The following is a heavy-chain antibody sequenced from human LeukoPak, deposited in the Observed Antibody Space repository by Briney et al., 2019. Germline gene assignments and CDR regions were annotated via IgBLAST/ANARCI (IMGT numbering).Heavy chain of an antibody. CDR2: INHSGST. D-gene: IGHD3-3*01. CDR3: ARDYDFWSGYRAYYYYYGMDV. V-gene: IGHV4-34*01. Sequence: SETLSLTCAVYGGSFSGYYWSWIRQPPGKGLEWFGEINHSGSTNYNPSLKSRVTISVDTSKNQFSLKLSTVTAADTAVYYCARDYDFWSGYRAYYYYYGMDVWGQGTTVTVSS. J-gene: IGHJ6*02. CDR1: GGSFSGYY.